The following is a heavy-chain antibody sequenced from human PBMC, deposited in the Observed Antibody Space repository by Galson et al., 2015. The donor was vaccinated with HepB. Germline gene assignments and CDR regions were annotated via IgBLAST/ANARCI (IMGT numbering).Heavy chain of an antibody. CDR3: ARGRSELRFLWFDP. D-gene: IGHD1-7*01. J-gene: IGHJ5*02. CDR2: IIPIFGTA. Sequence: SVKVSCKASGGTFSSYAISWVRQAPGQGLEWMGGIIPIFGTANYAQKFQGRVTITADESTSTAYMELSSLRSEDTAVYYCARGRSELRFLWFDPWGQGTLVTVSS. V-gene: IGHV1-69*13. CDR1: GGTFSSYA.